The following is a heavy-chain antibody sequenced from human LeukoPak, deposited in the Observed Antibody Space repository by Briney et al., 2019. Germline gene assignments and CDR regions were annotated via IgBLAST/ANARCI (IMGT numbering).Heavy chain of an antibody. CDR1: GGSISSSSYY. CDR2: IYYSGST. CDR3: ARQQCSSTSCYTDYYYYVDV. J-gene: IGHJ6*03. D-gene: IGHD2-2*02. V-gene: IGHV4-39*01. Sequence: SETLSLTCTVSGGSISSSSYYWGWIRQPPGKGLEWIGSIYYSGSTYYNPSLKSRVTISVDTSKNQFSLKLSSVTAADTAVYYCARQQCSSTSCYTDYYYYVDVWGKGTTVTVSS.